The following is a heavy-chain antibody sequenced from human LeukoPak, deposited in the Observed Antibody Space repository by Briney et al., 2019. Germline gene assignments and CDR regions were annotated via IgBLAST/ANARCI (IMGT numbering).Heavy chain of an antibody. J-gene: IGHJ5*02. CDR1: GGSFSGYY. CDR2: INHSGST. D-gene: IGHD4-17*01. Sequence: SETLSLTCAVYGGSFSGYYWSWIRQPPGKGLEWIGEINHSGSTNYNPSLKSRVTMSVDTSKNQFSLKLSSVTAADTAVYYCAKVGDYDFFWFDPWGQGTLVTVSS. CDR3: AKVGDYDFFWFDP. V-gene: IGHV4-34*01.